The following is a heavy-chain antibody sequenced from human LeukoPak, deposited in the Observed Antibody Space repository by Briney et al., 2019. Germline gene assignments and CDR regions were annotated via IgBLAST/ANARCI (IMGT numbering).Heavy chain of an antibody. CDR2: IIPIFGTA. CDR1: GGTFSSYA. J-gene: IGHJ4*02. V-gene: IGHV1-69*01. Sequence: SVKDSCKASGGTFSSYAISWVRQAPGQGLEWMGGIIPIFGTANYAQKFQGRVTITADESTSTAYMELSSLRSEDTAVYYCARAEYSSSWFDCWGQGTLVTVSS. D-gene: IGHD6-13*01. CDR3: ARAEYSSSWFDC.